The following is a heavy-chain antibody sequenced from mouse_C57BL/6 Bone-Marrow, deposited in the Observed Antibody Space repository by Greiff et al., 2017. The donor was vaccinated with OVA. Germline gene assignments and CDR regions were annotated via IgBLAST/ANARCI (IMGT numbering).Heavy chain of an antibody. J-gene: IGHJ3*01. CDR3: ARLGSRAWFAY. V-gene: IGHV1-50*01. D-gene: IGHD1-1*01. CDR1: GYTFTSYW. Sequence: QVQLQQPGAELVKPGASVKLSCKASGYTFTSYWMQWVKQRPGQGLEWIGEIDPSDSYTNYNQKFKGKATLTVDTSSSTAYMQLSSLTSEDSAVDYCARLGSRAWFAYWGQGTLVTVSA. CDR2: IDPSDSYT.